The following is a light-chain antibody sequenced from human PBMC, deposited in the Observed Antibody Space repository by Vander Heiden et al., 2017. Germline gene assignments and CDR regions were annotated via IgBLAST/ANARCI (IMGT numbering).Light chain of an antibody. CDR1: QSINTY. CDR3: QQSYSSFSIT. V-gene: IGKV1-39*01. Sequence: TQMTHSPSSLSASIGDRVTITCRASQSINTYLNWYQQKPGKAPNLLIYGASTLKRGVPSRFSGSGSGTDFTLTISGLQPEDFATYFCQQSYSSFSITLGQGTRLEIK. CDR2: GAS. J-gene: IGKJ5*01.